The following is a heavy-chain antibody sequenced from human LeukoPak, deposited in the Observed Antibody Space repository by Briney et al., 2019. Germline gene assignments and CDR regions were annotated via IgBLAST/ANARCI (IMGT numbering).Heavy chain of an antibody. Sequence: SETLSLTCTVSGGSISSSGYYWGWIRQPPGKGLEWIGSMYFSGSTYYNPSLKSRVTISVATSKNQFSLKLSSVTATERAVYYCATQLWFGAPHRFDPWGQGTLVTVSS. CDR2: MYFSGST. J-gene: IGHJ5*02. CDR1: GGSISSSGYY. D-gene: IGHD3-10*01. CDR3: ATQLWFGAPHRFDP. V-gene: IGHV4-39*01.